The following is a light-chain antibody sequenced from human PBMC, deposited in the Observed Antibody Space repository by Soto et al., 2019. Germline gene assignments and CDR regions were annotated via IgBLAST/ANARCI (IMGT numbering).Light chain of an antibody. CDR1: QSISSW. CDR2: KAS. CDR3: QQYSDNWT. Sequence: DIQMTQSPSTLSASVGDRVTITCRASQSISSWLAWYQQKPGTAPNLLIYKASTLQSGVPSRFSGSGSVTEFTLTISSLQPDDSATYYCQQYSDNWTCGQGTKVEIK. V-gene: IGKV1-5*03. J-gene: IGKJ1*01.